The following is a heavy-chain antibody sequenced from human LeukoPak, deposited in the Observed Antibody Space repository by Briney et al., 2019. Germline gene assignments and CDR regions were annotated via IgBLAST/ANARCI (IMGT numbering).Heavy chain of an antibody. Sequence: SETLSLTCTVSGGSISSYYWSWIRQPPGKGLEWIGYIYYSGSTNYNPSLKSRVTISVDTSKNQFSLKLSSVTAADTAVYYCARTLLWFGFFDPWGQGTLVTVSS. CDR2: IYYSGST. J-gene: IGHJ5*02. D-gene: IGHD3-10*01. CDR3: ARTLLWFGFFDP. CDR1: GGSISSYY. V-gene: IGHV4-59*01.